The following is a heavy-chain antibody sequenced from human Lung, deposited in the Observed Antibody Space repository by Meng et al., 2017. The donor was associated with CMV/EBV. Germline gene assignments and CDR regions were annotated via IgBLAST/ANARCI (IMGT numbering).Heavy chain of an antibody. J-gene: IGHJ6*01. CDR2: IFHGGTV. Sequence: SETLSLXXTISGYSITTSYFWGWVRQSPGKGLEWIGSIFHGGTVYYNPSLKSRVTISLDTSKNQFSLRLDSVTAADTAVYYCARERDYYSYMDVWGRGTTVNGYS. V-gene: IGHV4-38-2*02. CDR1: GYSITTSYF. CDR3: ARERDYYSYMDV.